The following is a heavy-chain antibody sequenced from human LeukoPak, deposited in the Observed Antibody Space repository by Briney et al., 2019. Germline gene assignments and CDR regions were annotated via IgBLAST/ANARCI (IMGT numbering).Heavy chain of an antibody. Sequence: PGGSLRLSCAASGFTFSSYEMNWVRQAPGKGLQWVANIKQDGSEKDYVDSVKGRFTISRDNAKNSLYLQMNSLRAEDTAVYYCAREGRYCSGGSCYYGGFDIWGHGTMVTVSS. V-gene: IGHV3-7*05. J-gene: IGHJ3*02. CDR2: IKQDGSEK. CDR1: GFTFSSYE. D-gene: IGHD2-15*01. CDR3: AREGRYCSGGSCYYGGFDI.